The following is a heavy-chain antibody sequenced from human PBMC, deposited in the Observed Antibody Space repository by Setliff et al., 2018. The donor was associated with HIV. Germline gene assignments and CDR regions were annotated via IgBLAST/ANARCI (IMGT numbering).Heavy chain of an antibody. CDR1: GFMFNMFW. D-gene: IGHD3-22*01. CDR2: IKHDGSEK. CDR3: ARGPPVKYYDGSGFNRGPLPFDP. Sequence: LRLSCQGSGFMFNMFWMSWIRQSPGKGLEWVAHIKHDGSEKYYLDSVEGRFTISRDNAKNSQYLQMNSLRVEDTAVYYCARGPPVKYYDGSGFNRGPLPFDPWGQGTQVTVSS. V-gene: IGHV3-7*03. J-gene: IGHJ5*02.